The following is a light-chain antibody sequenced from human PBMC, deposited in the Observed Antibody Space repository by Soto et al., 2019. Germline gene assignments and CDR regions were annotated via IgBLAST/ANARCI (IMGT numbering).Light chain of an antibody. CDR2: GAS. CDR3: QQYNSYAIT. J-gene: IGKJ5*01. CDR1: QSVSSSR. V-gene: IGKV3-20*01. Sequence: EIVLTQSPGTLSLSPGERATLSCRASQSVSSSRLAWYRQKPGQAPRLLIYGASSRATGIPDRFSGSGSGTDFTLTISRLEPDDFATYYCQQYNSYAITFGQGTRLEIK.